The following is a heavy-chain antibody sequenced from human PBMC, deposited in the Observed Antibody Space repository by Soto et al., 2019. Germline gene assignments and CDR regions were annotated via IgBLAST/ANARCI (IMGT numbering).Heavy chain of an antibody. CDR1: GFAFSSYA. Sequence: GGSLRLSCAASGFAFSSYAMNWVRQAPGRGLEWVALISYDETKKYYADSVKGRFTVSRDNSKNAMYLQMNGLTTADIAVYYCARNWDTSSPSYLDYWGQGALVTVSS. CDR3: ARNWDTSSPSYLDY. V-gene: IGHV3-30*04. J-gene: IGHJ4*02. D-gene: IGHD6-6*01. CDR2: ISYDETKK.